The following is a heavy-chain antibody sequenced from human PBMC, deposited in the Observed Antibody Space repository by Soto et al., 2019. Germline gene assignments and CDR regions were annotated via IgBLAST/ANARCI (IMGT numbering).Heavy chain of an antibody. CDR2: VYHTGTT. J-gene: IGHJ6*02. CDR3: ARALVTDDTSRDYHYYFAIDV. D-gene: IGHD2-2*01. CDR1: HDSLNGDALY. V-gene: IGHV4-31*02. Sequence: LTCVVYHDSLNGDALYCRLIRHIPGKGLEWIANVYHTGTTYYNRSRKSRVSMSVDTSQNQCSLILASVTAADTAVDYCARALVTDDTSRDYHYYFAIDVWGQGTAGT.